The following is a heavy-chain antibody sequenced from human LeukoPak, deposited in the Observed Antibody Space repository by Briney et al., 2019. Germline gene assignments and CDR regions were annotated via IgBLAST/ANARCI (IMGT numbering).Heavy chain of an antibody. CDR2: TDTSGRYV. V-gene: IGHV3-21*06. CDR3: AKPYYESGGYLLHFDY. D-gene: IGHD3-22*01. J-gene: IGHJ4*02. CDR1: GFTFSNYG. Sequence: PGGSLRLSCAASGFTFSNYGMNWVRQAPGKGLEWVSFTDTSGRYVYYGDSVKGRFTISRDNAKNLLFLQMNGLRAEDTAVYYCAKPYYESGGYLLHFDYWGQGTLVTVSS.